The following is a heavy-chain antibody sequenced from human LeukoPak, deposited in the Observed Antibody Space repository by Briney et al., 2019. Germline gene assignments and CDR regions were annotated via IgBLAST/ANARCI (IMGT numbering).Heavy chain of an antibody. J-gene: IGHJ4*02. CDR1: GYTFTSYG. Sequence: ASVKVSCKASGYTFTSYGISWVRQAPGQGLEWMGWISGYNGNTNYAQKFQGRVTMTTDTSTSTVYMELRSLRSDDTAVYYCARDDNYGSGQPDDWGQGTLVTVSS. CDR3: ARDDNYGSGQPDD. CDR2: ISGYNGNT. D-gene: IGHD3-10*01. V-gene: IGHV1-18*01.